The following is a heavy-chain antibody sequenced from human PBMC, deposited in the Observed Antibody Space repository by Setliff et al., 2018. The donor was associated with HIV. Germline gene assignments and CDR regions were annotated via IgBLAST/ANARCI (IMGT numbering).Heavy chain of an antibody. J-gene: IGHJ4*02. CDR2: IFYSGTT. CDR1: GCSFSDYY. CDR3: ASHIAVGPPGYFDY. Sequence: PSETLSLTCSVSGCSFSDYYWRWIRQPPGKGLEWIGYIFYSGTTNYNPSLKSRLTMSVDTSKNQFSLKLNSVTAADTAVYYCASHIAVGPPGYFDYWGQGTPVTVSS. V-gene: IGHV4-59*01. D-gene: IGHD6-19*01.